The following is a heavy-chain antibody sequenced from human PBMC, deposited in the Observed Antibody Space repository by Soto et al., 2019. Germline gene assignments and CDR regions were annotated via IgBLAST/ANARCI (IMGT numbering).Heavy chain of an antibody. V-gene: IGHV3-64*01. J-gene: IGHJ6*03. CDR3: ARRARPDFYYMDV. CDR2: ISSNGVGT. D-gene: IGHD6-6*01. Sequence: GGSLRLSNAASGFTLGGDAMDWVRQAPGKGLEYVSGISSNGVGTYYANAVQGRFTISRGNSKNTVYLQMGSLRPEDMAVYYCARRARPDFYYMDVWGKGTTVTVS. CDR1: GFTLGGDA.